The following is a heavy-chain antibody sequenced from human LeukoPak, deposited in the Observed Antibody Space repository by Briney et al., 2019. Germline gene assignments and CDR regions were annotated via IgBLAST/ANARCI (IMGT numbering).Heavy chain of an antibody. V-gene: IGHV3-74*03. Sequence: GGSLRLSCAASGLTFNSYWMHWVRHVAGKGLVWVARINGDASNTTYADSVKGRSTISRDNAKNTLYLQMNSLRVDDTAVYYCARAMPHDNWFDPWGQGSLVTVSS. CDR1: GLTFNSYW. CDR3: ARAMPHDNWFDP. J-gene: IGHJ5*02. D-gene: IGHD2-2*01. CDR2: INGDASNT.